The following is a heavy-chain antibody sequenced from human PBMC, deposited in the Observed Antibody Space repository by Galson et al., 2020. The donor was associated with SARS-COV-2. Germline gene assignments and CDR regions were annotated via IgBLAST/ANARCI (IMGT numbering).Heavy chain of an antibody. CDR3: ARGTYIVVVPAASYYYYYGMDV. CDR2: INHSGST. CDR1: GGSFSGYY. D-gene: IGHD2-2*01. J-gene: IGHJ6*02. V-gene: IGHV4-34*01. Sequence: SETLSLTCAVYGGSFSGYYWSWIRQPPGKGLEWIGEINHSGSTNYNPSLKSRVTISVDTSKNQFSLKLSSVTAADTAVYYCARGTYIVVVPAASYYYYYGMDVGGQGTTVTGSS.